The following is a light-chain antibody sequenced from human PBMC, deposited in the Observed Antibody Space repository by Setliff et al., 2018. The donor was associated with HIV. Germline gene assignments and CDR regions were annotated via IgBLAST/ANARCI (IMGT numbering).Light chain of an antibody. J-gene: IGLJ1*01. CDR1: SSDVGSYNL. CDR2: EGT. CDR3: CSYAGTTTLV. Sequence: QSALTQPASVSGSPGQSITISCTGTSSDVGSYNLVSWYQQHPGNAPKLMIYEGTKRPSGVSNRISGSKSGNTASLTISGLQAADEADYYCCSYAGTTTLVFGTGTKGTVL. V-gene: IGLV2-23*01.